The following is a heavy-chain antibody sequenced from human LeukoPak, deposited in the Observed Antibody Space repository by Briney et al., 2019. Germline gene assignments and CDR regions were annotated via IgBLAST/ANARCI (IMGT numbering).Heavy chain of an antibody. CDR1: GGSISSYY. CDR3: ARVGDYTLY. D-gene: IGHD4-17*01. Sequence: SETLSLTCTVSGGSISSYYWSWIRQPAGKGLEWIGRIQNSGKTNYNPSLKSRVTMSVHTTKNQFSLKLSSVTAADTAVYYCARVGDYTLYWGQGTLVTVSS. V-gene: IGHV4-4*07. J-gene: IGHJ4*02. CDR2: IQNSGKT.